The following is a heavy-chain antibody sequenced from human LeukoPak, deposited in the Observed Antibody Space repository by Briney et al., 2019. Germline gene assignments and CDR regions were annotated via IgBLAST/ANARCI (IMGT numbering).Heavy chain of an antibody. D-gene: IGHD4-17*01. CDR1: GGSISSSNW. J-gene: IGHJ4*02. CDR3: AREPISDGDYSSIFDY. Sequence: PSETLSLTCAVSGGSISSSNWWSWVRQPPGKGLEWIGEIYHSGSTNYNPSLKSRVTISVDKSKNQFSLKLSSVTAADTAVYYCAREPISDGDYSSIFDYWGQGTLVTVSS. V-gene: IGHV4-4*02. CDR2: IYHSGST.